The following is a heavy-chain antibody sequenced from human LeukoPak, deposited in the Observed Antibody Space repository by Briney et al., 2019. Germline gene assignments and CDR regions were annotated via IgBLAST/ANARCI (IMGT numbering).Heavy chain of an antibody. CDR2: ISIGGST. J-gene: IGHJ1*01. D-gene: IGHD3-22*01. Sequence: SRTLSLTCTVSGASISSSYCTWIRQPAGEGLEWIGRISIGGSTPYTPSFKSRVTISVDMSKNQFSLKLTSVTAADTAVYYCARDQTYYVSSGYYYVTYLQHWGQGILVTVSS. CDR1: GASISSSY. CDR3: ARDQTYYVSSGYYYVTYLQH. V-gene: IGHV4-4*07.